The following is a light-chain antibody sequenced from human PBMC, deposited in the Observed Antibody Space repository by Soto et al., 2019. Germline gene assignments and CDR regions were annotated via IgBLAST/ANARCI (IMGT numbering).Light chain of an antibody. CDR1: SSDVGGYNY. Sequence: QAVVTQPPSASGSPGQSVTISCTGTSSDVGGYNYVSWYQQHPGKAPKLMIYEVSKRPSGVPDRFSGSKSGNTASLTVSGLQAEDEADYYCSSYAGSNKFVVFGGGTKVTVL. J-gene: IGLJ2*01. V-gene: IGLV2-8*01. CDR2: EVS. CDR3: SSYAGSNKFVV.